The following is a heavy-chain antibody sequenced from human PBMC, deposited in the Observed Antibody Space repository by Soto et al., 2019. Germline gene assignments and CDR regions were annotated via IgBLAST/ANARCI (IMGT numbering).Heavy chain of an antibody. D-gene: IGHD6-13*01. Sequence: GASVKVSCKASGYTFTGYYMHWVRLAPGQGLEWMGWINPNSGGTNYAQKFQGWVTMTRDTSISTAYMELSRLRSDDTAVYYCARSSSWEHYYYYYGMDVWGQGTTVTVSS. J-gene: IGHJ6*02. CDR1: GYTFTGYY. V-gene: IGHV1-2*04. CDR3: ARSSSWEHYYYYYGMDV. CDR2: INPNSGGT.